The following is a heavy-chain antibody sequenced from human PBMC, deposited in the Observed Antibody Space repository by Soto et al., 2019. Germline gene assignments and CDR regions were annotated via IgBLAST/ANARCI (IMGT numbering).Heavy chain of an antibody. D-gene: IGHD3-3*01. CDR1: GGTFSNYT. V-gene: IGHV1-69*02. J-gene: IGHJ6*03. CDR3: ARYTFGVVMDYYYDMDV. Sequence: QVQLVQSGAEVKKPGSSVRVSCKASGGTFSNYTLSWVRQAPGQGREWMVRIIPIIGIVNYAQKFQGRVTITADKSTSTVYLELSSLRSDDKAIYYCARYTFGVVMDYYYDMDVWGKGPTVTVSS. CDR2: IIPIIGIV.